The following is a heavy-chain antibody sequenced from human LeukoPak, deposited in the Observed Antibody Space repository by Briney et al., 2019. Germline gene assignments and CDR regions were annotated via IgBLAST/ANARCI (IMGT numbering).Heavy chain of an antibody. J-gene: IGHJ6*02. Sequence: GGSLRLSCAASGFTFYSYAMHWVRQAPGKGLEYVSAISRNGGSTFYANSVKGRFTISRDNAKNSLYLQMNSLRAEDTAVYYCARARHDSSGYYWPYYYYGMDVWGQGTTVTVSS. V-gene: IGHV3-64*01. CDR1: GFTFYSYA. CDR3: ARARHDSSGYYWPYYYYGMDV. D-gene: IGHD3-22*01. CDR2: ISRNGGST.